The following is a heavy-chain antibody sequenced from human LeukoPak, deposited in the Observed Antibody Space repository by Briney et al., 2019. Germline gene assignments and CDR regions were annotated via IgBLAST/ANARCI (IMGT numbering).Heavy chain of an antibody. D-gene: IGHD2-2*03. Sequence: ASVKVSCKASGYTFTSYGISWVRQATGQGLEWMGWINAYNGNTNYAQKLQGRVTMTTNTSISTAYMELRSLRSDDTAVYYCPRTSVPGYCSSTSCYVDFDYWGQGTLVTVSS. V-gene: IGHV1-18*01. CDR2: INAYNGNT. CDR3: PRTSVPGYCSSTSCYVDFDY. CDR1: GYTFTSYG. J-gene: IGHJ4*02.